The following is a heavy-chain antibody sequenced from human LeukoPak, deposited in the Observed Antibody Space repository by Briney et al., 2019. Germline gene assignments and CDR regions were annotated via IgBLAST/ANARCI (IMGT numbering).Heavy chain of an antibody. CDR2: ISSSSSTI. CDR1: GFTFSSYS. Sequence: GGSLRLACAASGFTFSSYSMNWDRQAPGKGLEWVSYISSSSSTIYYADSVKGRFTISRDNAKNSLYLQMNSLRAEDTAVYYCXXXXGTWNDDGFDYWGQGTLVTVSS. J-gene: IGHJ4*02. D-gene: IGHD1-1*01. V-gene: IGHV3-48*01. CDR3: XXXXGTWNDDGFDY.